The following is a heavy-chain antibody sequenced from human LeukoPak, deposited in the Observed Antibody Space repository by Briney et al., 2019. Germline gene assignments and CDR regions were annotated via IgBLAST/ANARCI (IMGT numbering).Heavy chain of an antibody. J-gene: IGHJ4*02. D-gene: IGHD1-26*01. CDR1: GFTFSDYY. Sequence: GGSLRHSCAASGFTFSDYYMSWIRQAPGKGLEYISYISSRSSYTNYADSVKGRFTISRDNAKNSLYLQMNSLRAEDTAVYYCARDVRWSGSYYGGVDYWGQGTLVTVSS. V-gene: IGHV3-11*05. CDR3: ARDVRWSGSYYGGVDY. CDR2: ISSRSSYT.